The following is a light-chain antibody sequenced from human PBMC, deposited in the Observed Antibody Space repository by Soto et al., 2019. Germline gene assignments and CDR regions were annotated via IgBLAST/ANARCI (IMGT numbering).Light chain of an antibody. Sequence: QSVLTQRPSASGTPGQRVTISRSGSSSNIGSNYVYWYQQLPGTAPKLLIYRNNQRPSGVPDRFSGSKSGTSASLAISGLRSEDEADYYCAAWDDSLSGWVFGGGTKVTVL. V-gene: IGLV1-47*01. CDR1: SSNIGSNY. J-gene: IGLJ3*02. CDR2: RNN. CDR3: AAWDDSLSGWV.